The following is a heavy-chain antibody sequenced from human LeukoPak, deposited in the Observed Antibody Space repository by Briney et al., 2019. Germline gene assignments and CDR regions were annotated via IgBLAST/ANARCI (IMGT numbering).Heavy chain of an antibody. CDR3: ARGGDYGYFDY. CDR2: IWYDGSNK. J-gene: IGHJ4*02. CDR1: GFTFSSYG. V-gene: IGHV3-33*01. D-gene: IGHD2-21*02. Sequence: GGSLRLSCAASGFTFSSYGMHWVRQAPGKGLEWVAVIWYDGSNKYYADSVKGRFTISRDNSKNTLYLQMNSLRAEDTAVYYCARGGDYGYFDYWGQGTLVTVSS.